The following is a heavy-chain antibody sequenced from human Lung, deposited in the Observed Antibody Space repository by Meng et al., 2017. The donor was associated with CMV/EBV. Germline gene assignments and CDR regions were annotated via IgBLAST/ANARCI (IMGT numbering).Heavy chain of an antibody. Sequence: GGSXRLXCTVSGFTVSSNSMNWVRQAPGKGLEWVSLIYSGGGTYYADSVKGRFTISRDNFKNTLYLQMNSLRAEDTAVYYCARVLTAYHYYGMDVWGPGNTV. CDR1: GFTVSSNS. J-gene: IGHJ6*01. CDR2: IYSGGGT. V-gene: IGHV3-53*01. D-gene: IGHD5-18*01. CDR3: ARVLTAYHYYGMDV.